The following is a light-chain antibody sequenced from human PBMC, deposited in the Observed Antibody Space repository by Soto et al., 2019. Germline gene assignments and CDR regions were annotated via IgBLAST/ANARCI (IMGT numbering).Light chain of an antibody. CDR3: QQYLNLCS. CDR1: ESVSSSY. J-gene: IGKJ1*01. Sequence: PRILSLTPGERATLSCRASESVSSSYLAWYQQKPGQAPRLRIYGASSRATVIPDRFSVSGSGTDFTLTITSLQSEELAHEVGQQYLNLCSFGQGTMV. CDR2: GAS. V-gene: IGKV3-20*01.